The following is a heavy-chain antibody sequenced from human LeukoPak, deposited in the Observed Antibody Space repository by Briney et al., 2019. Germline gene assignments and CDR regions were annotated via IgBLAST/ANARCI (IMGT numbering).Heavy chain of an antibody. CDR1: GFTFSSYS. CDR2: ISSSSSYI. CDR3: ASPREAYYDSSGYPLDY. D-gene: IGHD3-22*01. J-gene: IGHJ4*02. Sequence: PGGSLRLPCAASGFTFSSYSMNWVRQAPGKGLEWVSSISSSSSYIYYADSVKGRFTISRDNAKNSLYLQMNSLRAEDTAVYYCASPREAYYDSSGYPLDYWGQGTLVTVSS. V-gene: IGHV3-21*01.